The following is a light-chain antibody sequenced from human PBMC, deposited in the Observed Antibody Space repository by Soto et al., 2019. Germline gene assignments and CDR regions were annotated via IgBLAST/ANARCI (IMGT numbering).Light chain of an antibody. V-gene: IGKV1-39*01. CDR1: QSISSY. J-gene: IGKJ4*01. CDR3: QQSYSTPT. Sequence: DIQMTQSPSSLSASVGDRVTITCRASQSISSYLNWYQQKPGKAPKLLIYAASNLQSGVPSRFSGRGSGTDFTLTISSLQPEDFATYYCQQSYSTPTFGGGTKVEIK. CDR2: AAS.